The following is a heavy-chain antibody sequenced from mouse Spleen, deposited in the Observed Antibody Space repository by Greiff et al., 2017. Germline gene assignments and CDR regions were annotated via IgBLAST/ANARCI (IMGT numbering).Heavy chain of an antibody. CDR1: GLSLTSYG. V-gene: IGHV2-9*01. D-gene: IGHD2-1*01. CDR3: AKRHGNYPYWYFDV. CDR2: IWGGGST. J-gene: IGHJ1*01. Sequence: QVQLKESGPGLVAPSQSLSITCTVSGLSLTSYGVDWVRQPPGKGLEWLGVIWGGGSTNYNSALMSRLSISKDNSKSQVFLKMNSLQTDDTAMYYCAKRHGNYPYWYFDVWGAGTTVTVSS.